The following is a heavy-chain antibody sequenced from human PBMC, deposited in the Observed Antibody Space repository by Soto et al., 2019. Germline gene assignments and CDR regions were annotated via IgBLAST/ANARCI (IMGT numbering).Heavy chain of an antibody. V-gene: IGHV4-31*03. CDR3: ARAPSLNYACDI. J-gene: IGHJ3*02. CDR2: IYYSGST. Sequence: PSETLSLTCTVSGGSISSGGYYWSWIRQHPGKGLEWIGYIYYSGSTYYNPSLKSRVTISVDTSKNQFSLKLSAVTAAYTAVYYCARAPSLNYACDIWGQGTMVTF. CDR1: GGSISSGGYY.